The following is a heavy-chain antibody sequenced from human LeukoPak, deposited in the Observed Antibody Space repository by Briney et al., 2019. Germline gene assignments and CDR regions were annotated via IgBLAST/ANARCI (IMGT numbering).Heavy chain of an antibody. CDR3: ARDRSFPNYGGNSASDY. CDR2: ISSSSSYI. D-gene: IGHD4-23*01. Sequence: GGSLRLSCAASGFTFSSYSMVWVRQAPGKGLEWVSSISSSSSYIYYADSVKGRFTISRDNAKNSLYLQMNSLRAEDTAVYYCARDRSFPNYGGNSASDYWGQGTLVTVSS. CDR1: GFTFSSYS. J-gene: IGHJ4*02. V-gene: IGHV3-21*01.